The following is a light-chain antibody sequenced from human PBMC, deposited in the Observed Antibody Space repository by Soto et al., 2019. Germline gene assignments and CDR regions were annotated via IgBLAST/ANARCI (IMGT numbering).Light chain of an antibody. CDR3: QQSYSSPYT. J-gene: IGKJ2*01. V-gene: IGKV1-5*01. CDR1: QTISTW. CDR2: DAS. Sequence: DIQVTQSPPTLSASVGDRVTITCRASQTISTWMAWYQQKPGKAPKLLVYDASTLQSGVASRFSGSGSGTEFTLTISSLQPEDFATYYCQQSYSSPYTFGQGTKLEIK.